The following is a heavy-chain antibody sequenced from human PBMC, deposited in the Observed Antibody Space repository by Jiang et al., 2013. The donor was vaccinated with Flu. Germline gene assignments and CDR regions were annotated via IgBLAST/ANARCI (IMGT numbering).Heavy chain of an antibody. V-gene: IGHV4-39*07. CDR1: GGSMRSGSYY. CDR3: ARLSGSYDRGDY. Sequence: LLKPSETLSLTCSVSGGSMRSGSYYWGWIRQPPGKGLEWIGHIYYRGNINYNPSLKSRVTISVDTSKNQFSLKLSSVTAADTAVYYCARLSGSYDRGDYWGQGTLVTVSS. D-gene: IGHD1-26*01. CDR2: IYYRGNI. J-gene: IGHJ4*02.